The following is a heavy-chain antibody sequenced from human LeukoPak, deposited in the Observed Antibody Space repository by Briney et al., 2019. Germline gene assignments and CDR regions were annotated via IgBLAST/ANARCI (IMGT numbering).Heavy chain of an antibody. CDR2: ISAYNGNT. Sequence: ASVKVSCKASGYTFTSYGITWVRQAPGQGLEWMGWISAYNGNTNYAQKLQGRVTMTTDTSTSTAYMELRSLRSDDTAVYYCAIAGGAASAVTTRTFDYWGQGTLVTVSS. J-gene: IGHJ4*02. CDR3: AIAGGAASAVTTRTFDY. CDR1: GYTFTSYG. D-gene: IGHD4-17*01. V-gene: IGHV1-18*01.